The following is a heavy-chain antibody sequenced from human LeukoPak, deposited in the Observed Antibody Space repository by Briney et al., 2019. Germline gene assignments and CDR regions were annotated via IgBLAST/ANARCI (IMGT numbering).Heavy chain of an antibody. CDR2: INPSGGST. V-gene: IGHV1-46*01. D-gene: IGHD3-22*01. J-gene: IGHJ3*02. CDR1: GYTFTSYY. Sequence: ASVKVSCKASGYTFTSYYMHWVRQAPGQGLEWMGIINPSGGSTSYAQKFQGRVTMTRDMSTSTVYMELSSLRSEDTAVYYCASQPLYYYDSSGYDAFDIWGQGTMVTVSS. CDR3: ASQPLYYYDSSGYDAFDI.